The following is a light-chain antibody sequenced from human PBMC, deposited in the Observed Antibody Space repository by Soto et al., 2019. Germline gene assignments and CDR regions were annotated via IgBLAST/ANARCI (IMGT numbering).Light chain of an antibody. CDR2: GAA. CDR1: QSVSNN. Sequence: EVVMTQSPATLSVSPGDRATLSCRASQSVSNNLAWYQQKPGLAPRLLIYGAATRATGIPARFSGSGSGTEFTLTISIPQSEDFAVYYCQHYNHWPPAWTFGQGTRVEI. V-gene: IGKV3-15*01. CDR3: QHYNHWPPAWT. J-gene: IGKJ1*01.